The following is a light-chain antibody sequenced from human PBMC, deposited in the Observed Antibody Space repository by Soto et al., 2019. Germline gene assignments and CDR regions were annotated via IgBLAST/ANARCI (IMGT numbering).Light chain of an antibody. V-gene: IGKV3-15*01. CDR2: GAS. CDR3: QQYNNWPPIT. CDR1: QNINAW. Sequence: MTQSPSSLSVSVGGRVTITCRASQNINAWLAWYQQKPGQAPRLLIYGASTRATGIPARFSGSGSGTEFTLTISSLQSEDFAVYYCQQYNNWPPITLGQGTRLEIK. J-gene: IGKJ5*01.